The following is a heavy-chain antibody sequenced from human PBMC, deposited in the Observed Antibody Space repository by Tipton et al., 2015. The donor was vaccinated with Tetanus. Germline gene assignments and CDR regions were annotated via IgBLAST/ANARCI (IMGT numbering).Heavy chain of an antibody. CDR3: ARDHRLSASYAGWFDP. V-gene: IGHV4-59*01. J-gene: IGHJ5*02. D-gene: IGHD1-26*01. Sequence: TLSLTCTVSGGSISPYYWSWIRQPPGKGLEWIGYIYYSRNTNYNPSLKGRVTISVDTSTTQFSLRLNSVTAADTAIYYCARDHRLSASYAGWFDPWGQGTLVTVSS. CDR1: GGSISPYY. CDR2: IYYSRNT.